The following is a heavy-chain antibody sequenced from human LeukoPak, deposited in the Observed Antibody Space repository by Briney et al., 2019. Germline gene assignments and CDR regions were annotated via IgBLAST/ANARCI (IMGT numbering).Heavy chain of an antibody. CDR2: IYSSGGT. CDR1: GGSISTYY. J-gene: IGHJ6*02. D-gene: IGHD2-2*01. CDR3: ARGRRYCSSTSCSRGYYYYYGMDV. Sequence: PSETLSLTCTVSGGSISTYYWSWIRQPAGKGLEWIGRIYSSGGTNYNPSLRSRVTMSVDTSKNQFSLKLSSVTAADTAVYYCARGRRYCSSTSCSRGYYYYYGMDVWGQGTLVTVSS. V-gene: IGHV4-4*07.